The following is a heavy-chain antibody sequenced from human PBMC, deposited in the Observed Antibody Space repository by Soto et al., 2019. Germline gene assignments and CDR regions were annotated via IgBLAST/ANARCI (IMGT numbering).Heavy chain of an antibody. Sequence: ASVKVSCKASGYTFTSYYMHWVRQAPGQGLEWMGIINPSGGSTSYAQKFQGRVTMTRETSTSTVYMELSSLRSEDTAVYYCARDREGYYDFWSAQYQGYYGVDVWGKGPTVTVSS. CDR2: INPSGGST. CDR3: ARDREGYYDFWSAQYQGYYGVDV. J-gene: IGHJ6*04. D-gene: IGHD3-3*01. V-gene: IGHV1-46*01. CDR1: GYTFTSYY.